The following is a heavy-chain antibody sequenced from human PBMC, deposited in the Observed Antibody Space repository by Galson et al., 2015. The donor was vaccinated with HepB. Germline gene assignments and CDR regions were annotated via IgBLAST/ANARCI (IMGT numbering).Heavy chain of an antibody. V-gene: IGHV3-23*01. Sequence: SLRLSCAASGFTFSSYAMSWVRQAPGKGLEWVSAISGSGGSTYYADSVKGRFTISRDNSKNTLYVQMKSLRAEDTAVYYCAKDGGIGSPFLRSGFDYWGQGTLVTVSS. J-gene: IGHJ4*02. CDR1: GFTFSSYA. CDR2: ISGSGGST. CDR3: AKDGGIGSPFLRSGFDY. D-gene: IGHD1-26*01.